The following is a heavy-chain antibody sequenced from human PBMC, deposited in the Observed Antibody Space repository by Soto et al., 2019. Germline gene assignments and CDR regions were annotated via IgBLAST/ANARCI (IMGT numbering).Heavy chain of an antibody. D-gene: IGHD3-10*01. V-gene: IGHV3-48*01. CDR1: GFTFSRYS. CDR2: ISSSSSII. J-gene: IGHJ6*03. Sequence: EVQLVESGAGLVKPGGSLRLSCAASGFTFSRYSMNWVRQAPGKGLEWVSYISSSSSIIYYADSVKGRFTISRDNAKNSLYLQMNSLRAEDTAVYYCARAPGVVDYMDVWGKGTTVTVSS. CDR3: ARAPGVVDYMDV.